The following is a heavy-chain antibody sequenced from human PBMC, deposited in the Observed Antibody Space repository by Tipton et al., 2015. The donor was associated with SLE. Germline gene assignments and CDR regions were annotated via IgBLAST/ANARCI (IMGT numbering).Heavy chain of an antibody. V-gene: IGHV4-38-2*01. CDR2: IHHSGST. Sequence: GLVKPSETLSLTCAISGYSIRSGYFWGWIRQPPGKGLEWIGSIHHSGSTYSNPSLKSRVTISVDTSKNQFSLRLRSVTAADTAVYHCARGQEITTDYFGYWGQGTLVTVSS. D-gene: IGHD1-14*01. CDR3: ARGQEITTDYFGY. CDR1: GYSIRSGYF. J-gene: IGHJ4*02.